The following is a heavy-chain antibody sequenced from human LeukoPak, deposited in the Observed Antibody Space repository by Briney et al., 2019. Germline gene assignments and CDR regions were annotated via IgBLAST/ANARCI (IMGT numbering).Heavy chain of an antibody. J-gene: IGHJ4*02. CDR2: ISNGGSTK. CDR3: AREAVKAPLDY. D-gene: IGHD2-15*01. V-gene: IGHV3-48*03. Sequence: GGSLRLSCVASGFTFSTDEMNWFRQAPGKGLEWVSYISNGGSTKYYADSVKGRFIISRDNAKNSLYVQMNSLRADDTAVYHCAREAVKAPLDYWGQGTLVTVSS. CDR1: GFTFSTDE.